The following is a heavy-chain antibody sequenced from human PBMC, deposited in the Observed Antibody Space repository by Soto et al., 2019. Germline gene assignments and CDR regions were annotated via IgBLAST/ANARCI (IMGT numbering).Heavy chain of an antibody. CDR3: ARDRVDNYYYYGMDV. Sequence: ASVKVSCTASGYTFTSYAMHWVRQAPGQRLEWMGWINAGNGNTKYSQKFQGRVTITRDTSASTAYMQLNSVTPEDTAVYYCARDRVDNYYYYGMDVWGQGTTVTVSS. V-gene: IGHV1-3*01. D-gene: IGHD5-12*01. J-gene: IGHJ6*02. CDR2: INAGNGNT. CDR1: GYTFTSYA.